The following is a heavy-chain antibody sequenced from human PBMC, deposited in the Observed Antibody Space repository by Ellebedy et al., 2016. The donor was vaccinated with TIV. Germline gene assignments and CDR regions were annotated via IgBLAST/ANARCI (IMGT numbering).Heavy chain of an antibody. V-gene: IGHV1-69*13. J-gene: IGHJ4*02. D-gene: IGHD5-12*01. CDR3: ARAEHSGYDLYY. Sequence: AASVKVSCKASGGTFSSYAISWVRQAPGQGLEWMGGIIPIFGTANYAQKFQGRVTITADESTSTAYMELSSLRSEDTAVYYCARAEHSGYDLYYWGQGTLVTVSS. CDR2: IIPIFGTA. CDR1: GGTFSSYA.